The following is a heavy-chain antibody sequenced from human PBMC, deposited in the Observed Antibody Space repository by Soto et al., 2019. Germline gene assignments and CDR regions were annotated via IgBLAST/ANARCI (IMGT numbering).Heavy chain of an antibody. J-gene: IGHJ5*02. V-gene: IGHV1-2*02. Sequence: GASVKVSCKAFGYTFTGYYMHWVRQAPGQGLEWMGWINPNSGGTNSAQKFQGRVTMTRDTSISTAYMELSSLTSDDTAVYYCARDLIGVSPWFDPWGQGTLVTVSS. CDR1: GYTFTGYY. CDR2: INPNSGGT. CDR3: ARDLIGVSPWFDP. D-gene: IGHD2-8*01.